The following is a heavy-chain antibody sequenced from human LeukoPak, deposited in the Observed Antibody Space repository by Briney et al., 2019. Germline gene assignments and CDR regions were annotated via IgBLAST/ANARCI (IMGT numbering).Heavy chain of an antibody. CDR3: ARNSQWPVRGYYFDY. CDR1: GYTFTSYG. Sequence: ASVKVSCKASGYTFTSYGISWVRQAPGQGLEWMGWISAYNGNTNYAQKLQGRVTMTTDTSTSTAYMELRSLRSDDTAVYYCARNSQWPVRGYYFDYWGQGTLVTVSS. V-gene: IGHV1-18*01. J-gene: IGHJ4*02. D-gene: IGHD6-19*01. CDR2: ISAYNGNT.